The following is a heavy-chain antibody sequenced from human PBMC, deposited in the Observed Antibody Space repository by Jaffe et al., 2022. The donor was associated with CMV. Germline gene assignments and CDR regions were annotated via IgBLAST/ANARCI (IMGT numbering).Heavy chain of an antibody. CDR3: ARGHDLTAHTY. Sequence: QVQLVQSGAEVKKPGASVKVSCKASGYTFSSYHMHWVRQAPGQGLEWVGKINPSDDSTTYAHKFQDRVTMTRDTSTSTVYMELSSLRSEDTAVYYCARGHDLTAHTYWGQGTLVTVSS. D-gene: IGHD5-18*01. J-gene: IGHJ4*02. V-gene: IGHV1-46*01. CDR1: GYTFSSYH. CDR2: INPSDDST.